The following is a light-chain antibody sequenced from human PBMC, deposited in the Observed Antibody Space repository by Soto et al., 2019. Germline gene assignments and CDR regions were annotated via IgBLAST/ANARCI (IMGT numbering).Light chain of an antibody. V-gene: IGLV2-23*01. J-gene: IGLJ1*01. Sequence: QSALTQPPSVSGAPGQTITISCTGTSSDVGSYNVVSWYQQHPGKAPKLMIYDSSKRPSGVSNRFAGSKSGNTASLTISGLADEDEDDYYCCSYAGSSTWVFGTGTKLTVL. CDR1: SSDVGSYNV. CDR3: CSYAGSSTWV. CDR2: DSS.